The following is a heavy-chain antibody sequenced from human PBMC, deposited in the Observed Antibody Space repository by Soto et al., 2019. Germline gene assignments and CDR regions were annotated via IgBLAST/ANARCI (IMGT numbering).Heavy chain of an antibody. J-gene: IGHJ5*02. CDR2: ISYDGSNI. V-gene: IGHV3-30-3*02. Sequence: QVQLVESGGGVVQPGRSLRLSCAASGFTFSSYAMHWVRQAPGKGLVWVAVISYDGSNIYYEDSVKGRFTISRDNSKNPLYLQMNSLRAEDTAVYYCAKYRDFWSGYDRFDPWGQGTLVIV. CDR1: GFTFSSYA. CDR3: AKYRDFWSGYDRFDP. D-gene: IGHD3-3*01.